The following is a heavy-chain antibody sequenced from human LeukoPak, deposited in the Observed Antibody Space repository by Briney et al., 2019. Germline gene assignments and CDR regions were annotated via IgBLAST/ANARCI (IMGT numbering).Heavy chain of an antibody. CDR2: IYYSGST. CDR3: AGGPYYDFWSGYLRY. D-gene: IGHD3-3*01. CDR1: GGSISSYY. J-gene: IGHJ4*02. Sequence: PSETLSLTCTVSGGSISSYYWSWIRQPPGKGLEWIGYIYYSGSTNYNPSLKSRVTISVDTSKNQFPLKLSSVTAADTAVYYCAGGPYYDFWSGYLRYWGQGTLVTVSS. V-gene: IGHV4-59*01.